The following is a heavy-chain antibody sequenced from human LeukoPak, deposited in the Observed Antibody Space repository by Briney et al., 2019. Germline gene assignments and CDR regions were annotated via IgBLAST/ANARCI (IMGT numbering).Heavy chain of an antibody. V-gene: IGHV4-4*02. CDR2: ISHSGST. CDR1: GGSISISNSNW. CDR3: ARAIRPKSSDAFDI. Sequence: SETLSLTCAASGGSISISNSNWWSWVRQPPGKGLEWIGEISHSGSTNYNPSLKGRVTISVDKSKNQFSLKLSSVTAADTAVYYCARAIRPKSSDAFDIWGQGTMVTVSS. D-gene: IGHD5-12*01. J-gene: IGHJ3*02.